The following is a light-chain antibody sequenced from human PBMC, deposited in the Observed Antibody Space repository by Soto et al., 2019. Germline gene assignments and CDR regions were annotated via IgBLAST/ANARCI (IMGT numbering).Light chain of an antibody. V-gene: IGKV1-5*01. J-gene: IGKJ1*01. CDR2: DAS. CDR1: QSISSW. CDR3: QQYNSYSRT. Sequence: DIQMTQSPSTLSASVGDRVTITCRASQSISSWLAWYQQKPGKAPKLLIYDASSLESGVPSRFSGSGFGTEFTLTISSLQPDDFATYYCQQYNSYSRTCGQGTKVEIK.